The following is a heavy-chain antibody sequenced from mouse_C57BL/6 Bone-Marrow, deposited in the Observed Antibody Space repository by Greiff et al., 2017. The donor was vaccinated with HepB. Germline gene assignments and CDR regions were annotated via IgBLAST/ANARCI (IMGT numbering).Heavy chain of an antibody. CDR3: ARDGGY. CDR1: GFTFSSYA. CDR2: ISDGGSYT. Sequence: EVHLVESGGGLVKPGGSLKLSCAASGFTFSSYAMSWVRQTPEKRLEWVATISDGGSYTYYPDNVKGRFTISRDNAKNNLYLQMSHLKSEDTAMYYCARDGGYWGQGTTLTVSS. V-gene: IGHV5-4*01. J-gene: IGHJ2*01.